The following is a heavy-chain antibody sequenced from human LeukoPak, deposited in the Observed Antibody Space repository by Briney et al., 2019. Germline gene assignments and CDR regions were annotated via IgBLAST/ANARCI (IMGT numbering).Heavy chain of an antibody. D-gene: IGHD3-22*01. CDR2: ISYDGSNK. Sequence: GGSLRLSCAASGFTFSSYGMHWVRQAPGKGLEWVAVISYDGSNKYYADSVKGRFTISRDNSKNTLYLQMNSLRAEDTAVYYCARYYHDSSGYPYGMDVWGQGTTVTVSS. CDR3: ARYYHDSSGYPYGMDV. J-gene: IGHJ6*02. CDR1: GFTFSSYG. V-gene: IGHV3-30*03.